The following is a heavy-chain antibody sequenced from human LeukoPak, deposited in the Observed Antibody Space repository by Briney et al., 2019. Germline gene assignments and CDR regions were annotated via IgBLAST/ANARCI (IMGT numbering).Heavy chain of an antibody. D-gene: IGHD3/OR15-3a*01. CDR1: VFTFSNYA. CDR3: AKDWTGTKPFDL. CDR2: ISGSGGNT. V-gene: IGHV3-23*01. J-gene: IGHJ2*01. Sequence: GGSLRLSCAASVFTFSNYAMSWVRQAPGKGLECVSSISGSGGNTYYADSVKGRFTISRDNSKNTLFLQINSLKAEDTAVYYCAKDWTGTKPFDLWGRGTLVTVSS.